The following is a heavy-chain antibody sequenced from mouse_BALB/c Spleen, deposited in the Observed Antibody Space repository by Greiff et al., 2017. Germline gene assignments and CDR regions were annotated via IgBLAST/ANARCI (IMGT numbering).Heavy chain of an antibody. D-gene: IGHD1-1*01. V-gene: IGHV2-6-7*01. J-gene: IGHJ2*01. CDR3: ARGNYGSSFDD. CDR1: GFSLTGYG. CDR2: VWGDGST. Sequence: VKLMESGPGLVAPSQSLSITCTVSGFSLTGYGVSWVRQPPGKGLERLGMVWGDGSTDYNSALTSRLSISKDNSKSKVFLKMNSLQTEDTARYYCARGNYGSSFDDWGQGTTLTVSS.